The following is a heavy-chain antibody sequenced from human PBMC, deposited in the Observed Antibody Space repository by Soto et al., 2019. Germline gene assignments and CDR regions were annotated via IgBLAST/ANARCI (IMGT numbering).Heavy chain of an antibody. V-gene: IGHV1-18*01. J-gene: IGHJ4*02. CDR3: ARGRYGDY. Sequence: QVHLMQTGDGVKKPGASVKVSCKSSGYIFTTYGITWVRQAPGQGLEWMGWISAHNGNTNYAQKLQGRVTVTRDTSTSTAYMELRNLRSDDTAVYYCARGRYGDYWGQGALVTVSS. CDR2: ISAHNGNT. D-gene: IGHD1-1*01. CDR1: GYIFTTYG.